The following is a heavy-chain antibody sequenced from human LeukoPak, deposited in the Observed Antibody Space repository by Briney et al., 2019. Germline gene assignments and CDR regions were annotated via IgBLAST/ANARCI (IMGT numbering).Heavy chain of an antibody. CDR3: TRRGSSWGGGVDY. CDR2: IRSKANSYAT. CDR1: GFAFSGST. D-gene: IGHD6-13*01. J-gene: IGHJ4*02. Sequence: GSLRLSCAASGFAFSGSTMHWVRQASGKGLEWVGRIRSKANSYATAYAASVTGRFTISRDDSKNTAYLQMNSLKTEDTAVYYCTRRGSSWGGGVDYWGQGTLVTVSS. V-gene: IGHV3-73*01.